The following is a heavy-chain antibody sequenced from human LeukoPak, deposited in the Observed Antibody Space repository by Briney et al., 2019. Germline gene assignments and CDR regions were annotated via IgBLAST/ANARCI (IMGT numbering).Heavy chain of an antibody. V-gene: IGHV3-11*04. D-gene: IGHD2-15*01. CDR3: ARSRPSRYCSGGSCTHHAFDI. CDR2: ISSSGSTV. J-gene: IGHJ3*02. Sequence: GGSLRLSCAASGFTFSDYYMSWIRQAPGKGLEGVSYISSSGSTVYYAASVTGRFTTSRDNAKNSLYLQMNSLRAEDTAVYYCARSRPSRYCSGGSCTHHAFDIWGQGTMVTVSS. CDR1: GFTFSDYY.